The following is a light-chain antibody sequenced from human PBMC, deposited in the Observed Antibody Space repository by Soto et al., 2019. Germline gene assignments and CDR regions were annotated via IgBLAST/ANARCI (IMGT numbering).Light chain of an antibody. CDR1: ISDVGSYNR. CDR2: EVS. V-gene: IGLV2-18*02. Sequence: QSVLTQPPSVSVSPGQSVTISCTGTISDVGSYNRVSWYQQPPGTAPKLMIYEVSNRPSGVPDRFSGSKSGNTASLTISGLQAEDEADYYCSSYTSSSTVVFGGGTKLTVL. CDR3: SSYTSSSTVV. J-gene: IGLJ2*01.